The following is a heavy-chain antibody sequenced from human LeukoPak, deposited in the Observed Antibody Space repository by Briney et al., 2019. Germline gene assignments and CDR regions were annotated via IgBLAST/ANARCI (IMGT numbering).Heavy chain of an antibody. CDR2: INPNSGGT. V-gene: IGHV1-2*06. J-gene: IGHJ5*02. CDR3: ARDWVQGGYSYGYNWFDP. D-gene: IGHD5-18*01. CDR1: GYTFTSYY. Sequence: ASVKVSCKASGYTFTSYYMHWVRQAPGQGLEWMGRINPNSGGTNYAQKFQGRVTMTRDTSISTAYMELSRLRSDDTAVYYCARDWVQGGYSYGYNWFDPWGQGTLVTVSS.